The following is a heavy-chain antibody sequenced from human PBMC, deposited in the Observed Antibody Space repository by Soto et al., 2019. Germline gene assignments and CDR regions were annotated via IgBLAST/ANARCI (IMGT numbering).Heavy chain of an antibody. J-gene: IGHJ3*02. CDR3: ARWDDSSGYYTLNAFDI. Sequence: GGSLRLSCAASGFTFSSYSMNWVRQAPGKGLEWVSYISSSISTIYYADSVKGRFTISRDNAKNSLYLQMNSLRDEDTAVYYCARWDDSSGYYTLNAFDIWGQGTMVTVS. V-gene: IGHV3-48*02. CDR1: GFTFSSYS. CDR2: ISSSISTI. D-gene: IGHD3-22*01.